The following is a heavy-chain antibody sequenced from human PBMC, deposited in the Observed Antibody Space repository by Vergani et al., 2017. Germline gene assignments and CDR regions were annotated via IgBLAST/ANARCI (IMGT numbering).Heavy chain of an antibody. J-gene: IGHJ6*02. V-gene: IGHV4-59*01. CDR1: GGSISSYY. CDR3: ARGPDIVVVPAAIYYYYGMDV. CDR2: IYYSGST. Sequence: QVQLQESGPGLVKPSETLSLTCTVSGGSISSYYWSWIRQPPGKGLEWIGYIYYSGSTNYNPSLKSRVTISVDTSKNQFSLKLCSVTAADTAVYYCARGPDIVVVPAAIYYYYGMDVWGQGTTVTVSS. D-gene: IGHD2-2*01.